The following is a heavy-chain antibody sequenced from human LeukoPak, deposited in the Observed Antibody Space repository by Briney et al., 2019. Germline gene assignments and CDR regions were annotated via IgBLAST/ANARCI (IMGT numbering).Heavy chain of an antibody. CDR3: ARARPKYNWNDLYYYYHIDV. V-gene: IGHV6-1*01. D-gene: IGHD1-1*01. CDR2: TYYRSKWYN. J-gene: IGHJ6*03. CDR1: GDSVSSNSAA. Sequence: SQTLSLTCAISGDSVSSNSAAGDWIRQSPPRGLEWLGRTYYRSKWYNDYAVSVKSRITINPDTSKNQFSLQLNSVTPEDTAVYYCARARPKYNWNDLYYYYHIDVWGKGTTVTVSS.